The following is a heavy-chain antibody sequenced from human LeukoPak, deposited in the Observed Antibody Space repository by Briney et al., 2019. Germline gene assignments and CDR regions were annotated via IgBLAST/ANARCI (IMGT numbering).Heavy chain of an antibody. V-gene: IGHV3-23*01. Sequence: GGSLRLSCAASGFTFSSYAMSWVRQAPGRGLEWVSAISGSGGSTYYADSVKGRFTISRDNSKNTLCLQMNSLRAEDTAVYYCAKAYDYSIVVVPAATAAIDYWGQGTLVTVSS. CDR2: ISGSGGST. CDR3: AKAYDYSIVVVPAATAAIDY. D-gene: IGHD2-2*01. CDR1: GFTFSSYA. J-gene: IGHJ4*02.